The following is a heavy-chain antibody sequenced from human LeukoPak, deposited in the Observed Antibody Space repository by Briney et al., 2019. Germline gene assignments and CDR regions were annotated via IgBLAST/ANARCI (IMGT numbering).Heavy chain of an antibody. J-gene: IGHJ6*03. CDR1: GGSISTSGYS. CDR2: VYTSGST. D-gene: IGHD4-23*01. V-gene: IGHV4-61*02. Sequence: SETLSLTCTVPGGSISTSGYSWTWIRRPAGKRLEWFGRVYTSGSTDYNPSLKSRVTISVDTSKNQFSLKLSSVTAADTAVYYCAWSYGGNSGRYYYYYMDVWGEGTTVTVSS. CDR3: AWSYGGNSGRYYYYYMDV.